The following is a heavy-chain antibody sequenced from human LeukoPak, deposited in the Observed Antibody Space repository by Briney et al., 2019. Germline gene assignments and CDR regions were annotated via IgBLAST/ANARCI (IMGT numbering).Heavy chain of an antibody. V-gene: IGHV4-59*01. CDR2: IYNSGNT. D-gene: IGHD3-10*01. Sequence: SETLSLTCTVSGGSISSYYWSWIRQPPGKGLEWIGYIYNSGNTNYNPSLKSRVTISVDTSKNQFSLKLSSVTAADTAVYYCARSDFYGSGNWYFDLWGRGTLVTVSS. CDR3: ARSDFYGSGNWYFDL. J-gene: IGHJ2*01. CDR1: GGSISSYY.